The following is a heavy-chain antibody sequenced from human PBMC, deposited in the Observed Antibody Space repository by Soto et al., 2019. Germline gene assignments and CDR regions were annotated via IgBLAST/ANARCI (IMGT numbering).Heavy chain of an antibody. CDR1: GFTFSSYG. Sequence: GGSLRLSCAASGFTFSSYGMHWVRQAPGKGLEWVAVISYDGSNKYYADSVKGRFTISRDNSKNTLYLQMNSLRAEDTAVYYCAKDLSTSGVFGVVIESYGMDVWGQGTTVTVSS. J-gene: IGHJ6*02. V-gene: IGHV3-30*18. CDR2: ISYDGSNK. D-gene: IGHD3-3*01. CDR3: AKDLSTSGVFGVVIESYGMDV.